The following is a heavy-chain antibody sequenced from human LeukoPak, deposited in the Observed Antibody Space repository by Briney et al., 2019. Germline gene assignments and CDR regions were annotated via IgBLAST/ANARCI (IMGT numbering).Heavy chain of an antibody. J-gene: IGHJ4*02. D-gene: IGHD3-10*01. CDR3: ARELVRGQFDY. Sequence: SETLSLTCTVSGGSISSSSYYWGWIRQPPGKGLEWIGSIYYSGSTYYNPSLKSRVTISVDTSKNQFSLKLSSVTAADTAVYYCARELVRGQFDYWGQGTLVTVSS. CDR2: IYYSGST. CDR1: GGSISSSSYY. V-gene: IGHV4-39*07.